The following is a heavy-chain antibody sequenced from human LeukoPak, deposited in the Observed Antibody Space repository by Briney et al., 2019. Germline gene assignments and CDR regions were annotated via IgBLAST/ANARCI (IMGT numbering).Heavy chain of an antibody. CDR1: GGSISSYY. Sequence: SETLSLTCTVSGGSISSYYWSWIRQPPGKGLEWIGYIYYSGSTNYNPSLKSRVTISVDTSKNQFSLKLSSVTAADTAVYYCATKTPLSDFDIWGQGTMVTVSS. J-gene: IGHJ3*02. CDR3: ATKTPLSDFDI. D-gene: IGHD1-7*01. V-gene: IGHV4-59*01. CDR2: IYYSGST.